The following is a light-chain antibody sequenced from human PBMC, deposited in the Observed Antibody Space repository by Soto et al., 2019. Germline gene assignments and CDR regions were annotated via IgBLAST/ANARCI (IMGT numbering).Light chain of an antibody. Sequence: EIVMTQSPATLSVSPGERATLSCRASQNIGSNLDWFQQKPGQGPRFLIYGASTRATGIPARFSGSGSGTELPLTSSSLQYEDFAVYYCQQYHNWYTFGQGTKLEIK. CDR2: GAS. J-gene: IGKJ2*01. CDR1: QNIGSN. CDR3: QQYHNWYT. V-gene: IGKV3-15*01.